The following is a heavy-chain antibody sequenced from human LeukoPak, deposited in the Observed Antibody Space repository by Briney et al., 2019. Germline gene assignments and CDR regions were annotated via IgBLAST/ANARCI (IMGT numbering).Heavy chain of an antibody. CDR1: GGTFSSYA. CDR2: IIPILGIA. V-gene: IGHV1-69*04. CDR3: ARVGLYRDSSGWYHGNWFDP. Sequence: ASVKVSCKASGGTFSSYAISWVRQAPGQGLEWMGRIIPILGIANYAQKFQGRVTITADKSTSTAYMELSSLRSEDTAVYYCARVGLYRDSSGWYHGNWFDPWGQGTLVTVSS. D-gene: IGHD6-19*01. J-gene: IGHJ5*02.